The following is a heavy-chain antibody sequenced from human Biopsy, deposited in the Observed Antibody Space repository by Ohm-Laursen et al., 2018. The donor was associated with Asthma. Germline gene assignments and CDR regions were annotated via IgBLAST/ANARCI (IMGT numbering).Heavy chain of an antibody. J-gene: IGHJ3*02. V-gene: IGHV3-30*03. CDR2: VSSDGHNK. Sequence: SLRLSCAASGFVFSQCGMHWVRQGPGKGLEWVALVSSDGHNKYYEDSVKGRFSISRDNSRNRLYLEINRLTVEDSAVYFCARQSGQDYCDRSAFDTWGQGKKVAVSS. CDR3: ARQSGQDYCDRSAFDT. D-gene: IGHD3-22*01. CDR1: GFVFSQCG.